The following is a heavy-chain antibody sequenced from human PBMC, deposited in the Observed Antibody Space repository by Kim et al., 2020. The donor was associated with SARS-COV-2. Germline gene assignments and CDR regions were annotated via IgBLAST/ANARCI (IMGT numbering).Heavy chain of an antibody. V-gene: IGHV3-30*18. CDR3: AKYLFPRGIAVGPLLY. J-gene: IGHJ4*01. D-gene: IGHD6-19*01. Sequence: GGSLRLSCAASGFTFSSYGMHWVRQAPGKGLEWVAVISYDGSNKYYADSVKGRFTISRDNSKNTLSLQMNSLRAEDTAVYYCAKYLFPRGIAVGPLLYWG. CDR2: ISYDGSNK. CDR1: GFTFSSYG.